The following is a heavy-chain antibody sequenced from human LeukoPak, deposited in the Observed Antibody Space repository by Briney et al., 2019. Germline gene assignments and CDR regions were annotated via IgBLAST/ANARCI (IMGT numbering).Heavy chain of an antibody. D-gene: IGHD6-19*01. CDR1: GFSFSSYW. CDR3: ARGLQWLISDAFDI. J-gene: IGHJ3*02. Sequence: GGSLRLSCAASGFSFSSYWMSWVRQAPGKGLEWVANIKHDGSEKYYVDSVKGRFTISRDNAKNSLYLQVNSLRAEDTAVYYCARGLQWLISDAFDIWAKGQWSPSLQ. V-gene: IGHV3-7*01. CDR2: IKHDGSEK.